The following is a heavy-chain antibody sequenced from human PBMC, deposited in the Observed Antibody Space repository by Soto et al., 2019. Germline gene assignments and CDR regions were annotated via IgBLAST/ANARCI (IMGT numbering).Heavy chain of an antibody. D-gene: IGHD5-12*01. V-gene: IGHV4-34*01. J-gene: IGHJ4*02. CDR1: GGSFSGYY. CDR3: ARGPYIVATITAFYFDY. CDR2: INHSGST. Sequence: SETLSLTCPVYGGSFSGYYWSWIRQPPGKGLEWIGEINHSGSTNYNPSLKSRVTISVDTSKNQFSLKLSSVTAADTAVYYCARGPYIVATITAFYFDYWGQGTLVTVSS.